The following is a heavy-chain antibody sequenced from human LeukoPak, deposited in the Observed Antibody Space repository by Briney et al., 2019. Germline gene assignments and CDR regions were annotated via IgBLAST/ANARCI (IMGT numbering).Heavy chain of an antibody. Sequence: ASVKVSCKASGYTFTSYYMHWVRPAPGQGLEWMGIINPSGGSTSYAQKFQGRVTMTRDTSTSTVYMELSSLRSEDTAVYYCARVGTVLLWFGELSYMDVWGKGTTVTVSS. J-gene: IGHJ6*03. CDR2: INPSGGST. D-gene: IGHD3-10*01. V-gene: IGHV1-46*01. CDR1: GYTFTSYY. CDR3: ARVGTVLLWFGELSYMDV.